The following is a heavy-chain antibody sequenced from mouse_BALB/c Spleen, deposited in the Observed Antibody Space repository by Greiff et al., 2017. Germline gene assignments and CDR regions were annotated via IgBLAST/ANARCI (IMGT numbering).Heavy chain of an antibody. D-gene: IGHD2-1*01. CDR1: GFTFSSYT. Sequence: DVHLVESGGGLVQPGGSLKLSCAASGFTFSSYTMSWVRQTPEKRLEWVAYISNGGGSTYYPDTVKGRFTISRDNAKNTLYLQMSSLKSEDTAMYYCARQGGNYYAMDYWGQGTSVTVSS. V-gene: IGHV5-12-2*01. CDR3: ARQGGNYYAMDY. J-gene: IGHJ4*01. CDR2: ISNGGGST.